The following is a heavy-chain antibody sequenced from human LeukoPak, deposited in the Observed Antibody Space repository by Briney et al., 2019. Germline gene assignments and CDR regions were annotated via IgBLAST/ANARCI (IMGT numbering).Heavy chain of an antibody. D-gene: IGHD3-22*01. CDR2: ISYDGSNK. V-gene: IGHV3-30-3*01. J-gene: IGHJ4*02. Sequence: LKEVAVISYDGSNKYYADSVKGRFTISRDNSKNTLYLQMNSLRAEDTAVYYCASQYYYDSSGYYPLDYWGQGTLVTVSS. CDR3: ASQYYYDSSGYYPLDY.